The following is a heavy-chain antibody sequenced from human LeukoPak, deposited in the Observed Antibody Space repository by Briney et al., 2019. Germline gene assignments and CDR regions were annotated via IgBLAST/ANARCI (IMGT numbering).Heavy chain of an antibody. CDR1: GFTFSFYM. CDR2: ISTSSSHI. J-gene: IGHJ4*02. V-gene: IGHV3-21*01. Sequence: GGSLRLSCTASGFTFSFYMMIWVRQAPGKGLEWVSSISTSSSHIYYADSLKGRFTVSRDNAKHSLYLQMNKLRAEDTAVYYCARDDNWNDKPFDLWGPGTLVTVSS. D-gene: IGHD1-20*01. CDR3: ARDDNWNDKPFDL.